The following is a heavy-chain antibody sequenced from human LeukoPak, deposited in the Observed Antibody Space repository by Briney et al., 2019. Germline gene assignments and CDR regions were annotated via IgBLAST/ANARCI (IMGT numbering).Heavy chain of an antibody. D-gene: IGHD5-24*01. Sequence: GGSLRLSCTASGLTFSTSGFNWVRQPPAKGLEWVASIGPTGSDRYHANSINDRFTISRDNATNFLYLQMNSLRAEDTAVFYCARETDGRPYDYWGQGTLLTVSS. V-gene: IGHV3-21*06. CDR3: ARETDGRPYDY. CDR1: GLTFSTSG. J-gene: IGHJ4*02. CDR2: IGPTGSDR.